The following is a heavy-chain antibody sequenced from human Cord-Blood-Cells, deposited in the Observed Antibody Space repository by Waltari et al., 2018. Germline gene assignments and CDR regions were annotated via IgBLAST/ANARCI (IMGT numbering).Heavy chain of an antibody. CDR3: ARDLEQLVRKGPFDY. J-gene: IGHJ4*02. Sequence: QVQLQQSGPGLVKPSQTPSLTCAISGDSVSSTSAAWNWIRKSPSRALEWLGRTYYRSKLYNDYAVSVKSRITINPDTSKNPFSLQLNSVTPEDTAVYYCARDLEQLVRKGPFDYWGQGTLVTVSS. CDR2: TYYRSKLYN. D-gene: IGHD6-6*01. V-gene: IGHV6-1*01. CDR1: GDSVSSTSAA.